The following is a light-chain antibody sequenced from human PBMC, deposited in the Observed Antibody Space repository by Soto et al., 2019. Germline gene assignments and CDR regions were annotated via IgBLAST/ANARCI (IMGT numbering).Light chain of an antibody. Sequence: EIVLTQSPATLSLSPGERATLSCRASQSVSSYLAWYQQKPGQAPRLLIYDASNRATGIPARFSGSGSGTDFTLTISSLEPEDFAVYYCQQRSNWPPAITFGPVTKVDIK. CDR1: QSVSSY. J-gene: IGKJ3*01. CDR2: DAS. V-gene: IGKV3-11*01. CDR3: QQRSNWPPAIT.